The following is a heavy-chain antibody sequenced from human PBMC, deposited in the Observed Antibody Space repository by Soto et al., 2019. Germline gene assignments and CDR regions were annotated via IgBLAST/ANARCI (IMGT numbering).Heavy chain of an antibody. V-gene: IGHV3-9*01. J-gene: IGHJ6*04. CDR1: GFTFDDYT. CDR2: ISGNSAKI. D-gene: IGHD5-18*01. CDR3: AKEKWIQLWSLGPRAV. Sequence: EVQLVESGGGLVQPGRSLRLSCAASGFTFDDYTIHWVRQAPGKGLEWVSGISGNSAKIGYADSVKGRFTISRDNAKNSVYLQMNGLRPEDTALYYCAKEKWIQLWSLGPRAVGGTGTTVTVSS.